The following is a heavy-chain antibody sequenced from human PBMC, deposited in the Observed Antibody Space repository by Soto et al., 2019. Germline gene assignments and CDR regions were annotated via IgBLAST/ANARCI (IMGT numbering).Heavy chain of an antibody. Sequence: GGSLRLSCAASGFTFSSYSMNWVRQAPGKGLEWVGRIKSKTDGGTTDYAAPVKGRFTISRDDSKNTLYLQMNSLKTEDTAVYYCTTDLIVVVVAATHSYWGQGTLVTVSS. CDR1: GFTFSSYS. V-gene: IGHV3-15*07. D-gene: IGHD2-15*01. CDR2: IKSKTDGGTT. CDR3: TTDLIVVVVAATHSY. J-gene: IGHJ4*02.